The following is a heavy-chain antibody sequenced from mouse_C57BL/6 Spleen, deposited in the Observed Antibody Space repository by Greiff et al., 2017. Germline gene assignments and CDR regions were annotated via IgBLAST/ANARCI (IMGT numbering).Heavy chain of an antibody. CDR3: ARSDYDYDYWYFDV. CDR2: IDPSDSYT. J-gene: IGHJ1*03. CDR1: GYTFPSYW. V-gene: IGHV1-59*01. D-gene: IGHD2-4*01. Sequence: QVQLQQPGAELVRPGTSVKLSCKASGYTFPSYWMHWVKQRTGQGLEWIGVIDPSDSYTNYNQKFKGKATLTVDTASSTAYMQLSSLTSEDSAVYYCARSDYDYDYWYFDVCATGTTVTVSS.